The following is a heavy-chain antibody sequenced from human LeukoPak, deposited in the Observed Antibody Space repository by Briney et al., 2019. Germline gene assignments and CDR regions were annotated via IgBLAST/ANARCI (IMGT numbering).Heavy chain of an antibody. CDR2: IYPNSGGT. CDR3: ASLRYNWNDVPGY. CDR1: GYTFTGYY. V-gene: IGHV1-2*02. J-gene: IGHJ4*02. Sequence: ASVKVSCKASGYTFTGYYMHWVRQAPGQGLEWMGWIYPNSGGTNYAQKFQGRVTMTRDTSISTAYMELSRLRSDDTAVYYCASLRYNWNDVPGYWGQGTLVTVSS. D-gene: IGHD1-20*01.